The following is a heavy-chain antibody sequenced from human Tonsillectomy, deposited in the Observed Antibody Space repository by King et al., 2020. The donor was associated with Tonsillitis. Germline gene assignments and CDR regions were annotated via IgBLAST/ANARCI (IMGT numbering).Heavy chain of an antibody. J-gene: IGHJ3*02. D-gene: IGHD1-26*01. V-gene: IGHV3-13*01. Sequence: VQLVESGGGLVQPGGSLRLSCAASGFTFSSYDMHWVRQATGKGLEWVSAIGTAGDTFYPGSVKGRFTNYRENAKNSLYLQMNSLRAGDTAVYYCARRVWERRYGALDIGSQRTMVTVSS. CDR3: ARRVWERRYGALDI. CDR1: GFTFSSYD. CDR2: IGTAGDT.